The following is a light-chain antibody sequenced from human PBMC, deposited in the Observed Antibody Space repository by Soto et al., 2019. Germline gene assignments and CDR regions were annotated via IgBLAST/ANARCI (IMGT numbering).Light chain of an antibody. J-gene: IGKJ3*01. Sequence: EIVLTQSPGTLSLSPGERATLSCRASQSVRSSYLAWYQQKPGQAPRLLIYGASIRATGVPDRFGGSGSGTDFTLTISRLEPEDFAVYYCQKYGDSPLLGPGTKVDIK. CDR3: QKYGDSPL. CDR2: GAS. CDR1: QSVRSSY. V-gene: IGKV3-20*01.